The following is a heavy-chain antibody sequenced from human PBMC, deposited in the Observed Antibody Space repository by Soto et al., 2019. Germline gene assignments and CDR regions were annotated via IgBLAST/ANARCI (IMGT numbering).Heavy chain of an antibody. CDR2: IIPIFGTA. V-gene: IGHV1-69*13. D-gene: IGHD3-3*01. J-gene: IGHJ6*02. CDR1: GGTFSSYA. Sequence: SVKVSCKASGGTFSSYAISWVRQAPGQGLEWMGGIIPIFGTANYAQKFQGRVTITADESTSTAYMELSSLRSEDTAVYYCARVSDFWSGYLPLYGMDVWGQGTTVTVSS. CDR3: ARVSDFWSGYLPLYGMDV.